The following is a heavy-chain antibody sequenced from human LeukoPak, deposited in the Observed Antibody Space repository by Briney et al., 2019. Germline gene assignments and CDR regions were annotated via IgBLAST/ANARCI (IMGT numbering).Heavy chain of an antibody. Sequence: GRSLRLSCAASGFTFSGYGMHWVRQAPGKGLEWVAVISHDGRNKHYPDSVKGRFTISRDISTDTLWLQMDSLRTEDTAVYYCAKGPLRGTAAAIDYWGQGTLVTVSS. CDR2: ISHDGRNK. V-gene: IGHV3-30*18. CDR1: GFTFSGYG. D-gene: IGHD2-2*01. J-gene: IGHJ4*02. CDR3: AKGPLRGTAAAIDY.